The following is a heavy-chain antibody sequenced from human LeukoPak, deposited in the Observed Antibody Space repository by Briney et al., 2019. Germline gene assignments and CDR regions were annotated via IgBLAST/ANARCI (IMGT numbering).Heavy chain of an antibody. CDR1: GGSMNTYY. CDR3: ARERDHGCSYGHVLDS. CDR2: VHSSVGT. V-gene: IGHV4-4*07. Sequence: SETLSLTCTVAGGSMNTYYWTWIRQTAGGGLEWIGQVHSSVGTTYNPSLRSRVTLSLDTSKNHFSLRLASVTAADTAVYFCARERDHGCSYGHVLDSWGQGIPVTVSS. D-gene: IGHD3-10*02. J-gene: IGHJ4*02.